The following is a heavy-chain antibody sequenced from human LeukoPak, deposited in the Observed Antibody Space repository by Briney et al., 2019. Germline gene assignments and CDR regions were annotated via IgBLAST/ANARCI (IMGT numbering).Heavy chain of an antibody. CDR3: ARDPTHYYDSSGYQDSFDY. J-gene: IGHJ4*02. V-gene: IGHV1-8*01. Sequence: ASVKVSCKASGYTFTSYDINWVRQATGQGLEWMGWMNPNSGNTGYAQKFQGGVTMTRDTSISTAYMELSRLRSDDTAVFYCARDPTHYYDSSGYQDSFDYWGQGTLVTVSS. CDR1: GYTFTSYD. CDR2: MNPNSGNT. D-gene: IGHD3-22*01.